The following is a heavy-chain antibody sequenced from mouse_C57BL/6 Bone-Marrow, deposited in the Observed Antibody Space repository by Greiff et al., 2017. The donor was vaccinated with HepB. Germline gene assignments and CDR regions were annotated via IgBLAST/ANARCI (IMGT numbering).Heavy chain of an antibody. CDR3: TTGSMVDY. D-gene: IGHD1-1*02. Sequence: VQLQQSGAELVRPGASVKLSCTASGFNIKDDYMHWVKQRPEQGLEWIGWIDPENGDTEYASKFQGKATITADTSSNTAYLQLSSLTSEDTAVYYCTTGSMVDYWGRGTTLTVSS. V-gene: IGHV14-4*01. CDR2: IDPENGDT. CDR1: GFNIKDDY. J-gene: IGHJ2*01.